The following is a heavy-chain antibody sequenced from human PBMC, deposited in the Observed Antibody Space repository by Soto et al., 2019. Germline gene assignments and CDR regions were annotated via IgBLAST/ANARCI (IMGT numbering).Heavy chain of an antibody. J-gene: IGHJ4*02. V-gene: IGHV3-23*01. CDR3: AKDPLKGELRFEPSYYFDH. Sequence: EVQLLESGGGLVQPGGSLKLSCAASGFTFSSYAMSWVRQAPGKGLEWVATIRGSGGYTYYADSVKGRFTISRDNSKNKLHLQMNSLRAEDTAVYFCAKDPLKGELRFEPSYYFDHWGQGTLVTGSS. CDR1: GFTFSSYA. D-gene: IGHD1-26*01. CDR2: IRGSGGYT.